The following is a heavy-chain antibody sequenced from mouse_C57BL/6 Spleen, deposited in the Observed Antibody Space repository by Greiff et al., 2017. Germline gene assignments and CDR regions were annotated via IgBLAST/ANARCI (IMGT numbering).Heavy chain of an antibody. Sequence: VQLQQSGAELVRPGTSVKVSCKASGYAFTNYLLEWVKQRPGQGLEWIGVINPGSGGTNYNEKFKGKATLTADKSSSTAYMQLSSLTSEDSAVYFCARTAYFDYWGQGTTLTVSS. V-gene: IGHV1-54*01. CDR3: ARTAYFDY. J-gene: IGHJ2*01. CDR1: GYAFTNYL. CDR2: INPGSGGT.